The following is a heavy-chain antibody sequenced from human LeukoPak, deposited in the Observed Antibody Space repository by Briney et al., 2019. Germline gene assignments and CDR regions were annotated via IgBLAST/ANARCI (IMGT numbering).Heavy chain of an antibody. D-gene: IGHD6-19*01. V-gene: IGHV3-30*18. CDR2: TSYDGRNA. J-gene: IGHJ4*02. CDR1: AFTLSSYV. CDR3: AKWGSSSEGGFDH. Sequence: GGSLRLSCAASAFTLSSYVMHWVRQAPGKGLEWVAVTSYDGRNAYYGDPVKGRFTVSRDNSKNTLYLQMNSLTTEDTAVYFCAKWGSSSEGGFDHWGQGTLVTVSS.